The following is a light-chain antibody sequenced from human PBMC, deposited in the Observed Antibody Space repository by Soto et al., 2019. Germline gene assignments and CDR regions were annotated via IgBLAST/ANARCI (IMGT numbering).Light chain of an antibody. V-gene: IGLV2-8*01. CDR1: GSDDGGYNY. CDR2: EVS. CDR3: SSYAGSNIYVV. J-gene: IGLJ2*01. Sequence: QSALTQPPSASGSPGQSVTISCTGTGSDDGGYNYVSWYQHHPGKAPKLMLYEVSTRPSGVPDRFSGSKSGNTASLTVSGLQAEDEADYYCSSYAGSNIYVVFGGGTKLTVL.